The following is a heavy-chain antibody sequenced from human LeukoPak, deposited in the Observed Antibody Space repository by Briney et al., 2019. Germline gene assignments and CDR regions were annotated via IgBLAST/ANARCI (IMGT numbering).Heavy chain of an antibody. V-gene: IGHV4-34*01. D-gene: IGHD6-13*01. CDR3: ARPALPYSSSWYYYYYYMDV. J-gene: IGHJ6*03. CDR1: GGSFSGYY. CDR2: INHSGGT. Sequence: SETLSLTCAVYGGSFSGYYWSWIRQPPGKGLEWIGEINHSGGTNYNPSLKSRVTISVDTSKNQFSLKLSSVTAADTAVYYCARPALPYSSSWYYYYYYMDVWGKGTTVTISS.